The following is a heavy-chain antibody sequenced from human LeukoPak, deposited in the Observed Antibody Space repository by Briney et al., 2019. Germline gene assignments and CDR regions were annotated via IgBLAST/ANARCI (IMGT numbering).Heavy chain of an antibody. CDR1: GFTFSNHG. D-gene: IGHD3-22*01. CDR2: IWYDGSDK. V-gene: IGHV3-30*02. J-gene: IGHJ5*02. Sequence: GGSLRLSCAASGFTFSNHGMHWVRQAPGKGLEWVTFIWYDGSDKYYADSVKGRFTISRDNTKNTLYLQMNSLRTEDTAVYYCARDPLDSSGLMNWFDPWGQGTLVTVSS. CDR3: ARDPLDSSGLMNWFDP.